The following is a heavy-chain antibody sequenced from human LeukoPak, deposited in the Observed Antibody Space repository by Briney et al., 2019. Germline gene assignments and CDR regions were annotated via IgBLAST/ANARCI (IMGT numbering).Heavy chain of an antibody. CDR1: GYTFIDYY. CDR2: INPNSGGT. Sequence: ASVKVSCKTSGYTFIDYYVHWVRKAPGQGLEWLGWINPNSGGTSNAQMLQGRVTLTRDTSISTAYMELSRLRSDDTAVYYCARGTTVTTFGYYMDVWGKGTTVTVSS. J-gene: IGHJ6*03. CDR3: ARGTTVTTFGYYMDV. D-gene: IGHD4-17*01. V-gene: IGHV1-2*02.